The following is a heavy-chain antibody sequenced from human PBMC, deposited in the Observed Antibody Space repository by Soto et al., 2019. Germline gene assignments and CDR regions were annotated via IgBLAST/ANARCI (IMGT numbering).Heavy chain of an antibody. D-gene: IGHD6-19*01. Sequence: GGSLRLSCAASGFTFSGYGMHWVRQAPGKGLEWVAVIWYDGSNENYADSVKGRFTISRDNSKNTLYLQMNSLRAEDTAVYYCTRRFSDGWYSDYWGQGTLVNVSS. CDR3: TRRFSDGWYSDY. V-gene: IGHV3-33*01. CDR1: GFTFSGYG. J-gene: IGHJ4*02. CDR2: IWYDGSNE.